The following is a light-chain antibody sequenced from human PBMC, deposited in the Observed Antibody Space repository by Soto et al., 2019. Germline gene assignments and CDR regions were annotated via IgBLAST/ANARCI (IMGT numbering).Light chain of an antibody. CDR3: ISYTVSRSYV. J-gene: IGLJ1*01. CDR1: SSDIGTYNH. V-gene: IGLV2-14*01. Sequence: LTQPASVSGSPGQSITISCSGTSSDIGTYNHVAWFQQFPGKTPKLVIYSVSDRPSGVSYRFSGSKSGNTASLTISGLQADDEADYYCISYTVSRSYVFGTGTKVTVL. CDR2: SVS.